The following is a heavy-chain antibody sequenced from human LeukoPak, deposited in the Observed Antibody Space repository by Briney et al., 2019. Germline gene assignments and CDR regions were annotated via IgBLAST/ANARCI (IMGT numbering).Heavy chain of an antibody. V-gene: IGHV1-69*13. D-gene: IGHD3-10*01. CDR2: IIPIFGTA. Sequence: ASVKVSCKASGGTFSSYAISWVRQAPGQRLEWMGGIIPIFGTANYAQKFQGRVTITADESTSTAYMELSSLRSEDTAVYYCARAPMPGSGSQYGAEYWGQGTLVTVSS. CDR1: GGTFSSYA. J-gene: IGHJ4*02. CDR3: ARAPMPGSGSQYGAEY.